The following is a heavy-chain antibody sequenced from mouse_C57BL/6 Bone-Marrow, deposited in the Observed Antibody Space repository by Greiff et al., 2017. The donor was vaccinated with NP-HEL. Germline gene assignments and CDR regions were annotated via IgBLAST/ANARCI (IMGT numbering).Heavy chain of an antibody. CDR3: ARPHLGLRHWYFDV. CDR1: GFNIKDYY. J-gene: IGHJ1*03. CDR2: IDPEDGDK. V-gene: IGHV14-2*01. D-gene: IGHD2-2*01. Sequence: VQLQQSGAELVKPGASVKLSCTASGFNIKDYYMHWVQQRTEQGLEWIGRIDPEDGDKKYAPKFQGKATITADTSSNTAYLQLSSLTSEDTAVYYCARPHLGLRHWYFDVWGTGTTVTVSS.